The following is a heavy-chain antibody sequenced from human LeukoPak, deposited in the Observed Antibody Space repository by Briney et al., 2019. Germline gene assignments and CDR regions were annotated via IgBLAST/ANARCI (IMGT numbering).Heavy chain of an antibody. J-gene: IGHJ5*02. CDR3: SRNPEREYWFDP. CDR2: ISYDGSIK. Sequence: GGSLRLSCAASGFTVSSNYMHWVRQPPGKGLEWVAFISYDGSIKFYADSLKGRFTISRDNSKKTLYLQINSLRAEDTAVYFCSRNPEREYWFDPWGQGTLVTVSS. CDR1: GFTVSSNY. V-gene: IGHV3-30-3*01.